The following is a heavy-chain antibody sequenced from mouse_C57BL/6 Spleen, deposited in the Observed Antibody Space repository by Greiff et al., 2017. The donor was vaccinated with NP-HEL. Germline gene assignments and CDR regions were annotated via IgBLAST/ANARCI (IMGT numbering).Heavy chain of an antibody. CDR2: IDPSDSYT. D-gene: IGHD2-5*01. Sequence: VQLQQPGAELVMPGASVKLSCKASGYTFTSYWMHWVKQRPGQGLEWIGEIDPSDSYTNYNQKFKGKSTLTVDTSSSTAYMQLSSLTSEDSAVYYCARAYYSNYGGLAYWGQGTLVTVSA. CDR1: GYTFTSYW. CDR3: ARAYYSNYGGLAY. J-gene: IGHJ3*01. V-gene: IGHV1-69*01.